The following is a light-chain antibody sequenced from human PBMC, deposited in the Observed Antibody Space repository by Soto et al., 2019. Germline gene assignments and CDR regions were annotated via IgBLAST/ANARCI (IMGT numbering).Light chain of an antibody. J-gene: IGKJ1*01. V-gene: IGKV1-5*03. CDR3: QQYITYPYA. CDR2: EAS. Sequence: DIQMTQSPSTLSASVGDRVTITCRASQSTNTWLAWYQQRPGKTPKLLISEASNLDSGVPSRFSGSGSGTAFTLTISSLQPDDFATYYCQQYITYPYAFGQGTKVEIK. CDR1: QSTNTW.